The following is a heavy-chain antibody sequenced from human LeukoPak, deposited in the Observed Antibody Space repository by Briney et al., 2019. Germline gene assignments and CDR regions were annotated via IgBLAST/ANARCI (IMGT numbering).Heavy chain of an antibody. Sequence: GGSLRLSCAASGFTFSSYSMNWVRQAPGKGLECVSSISSSSSYIYYADSVKGRFTISRDNAKNSLYLQMNSLRAEDTAVYYCARDNGIPAASFGYWGQGTLVTVSS. V-gene: IGHV3-21*01. J-gene: IGHJ4*02. CDR2: ISSSSSYI. CDR1: GFTFSSYS. CDR3: ARDNGIPAASFGY. D-gene: IGHD2-2*01.